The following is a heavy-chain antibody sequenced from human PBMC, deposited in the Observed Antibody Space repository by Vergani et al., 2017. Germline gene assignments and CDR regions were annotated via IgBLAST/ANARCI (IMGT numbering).Heavy chain of an antibody. D-gene: IGHD3-9*01. J-gene: IGHJ6*02. CDR1: GGSFSSYY. Sequence: QVQLQQWGAGLLKPSETLSLTCAVYGGSFSSYYWSWIRQPPGKGLEWIGEINHSGSTNYNPSLKSRVTISVDTSKNQFSLNLSSVTAADTAVYYCARVKHRDESSTGYRLEGMDVWGQGITVTVAS. V-gene: IGHV4-34*01. CDR3: ARVKHRDESSTGYRLEGMDV. CDR2: INHSGST.